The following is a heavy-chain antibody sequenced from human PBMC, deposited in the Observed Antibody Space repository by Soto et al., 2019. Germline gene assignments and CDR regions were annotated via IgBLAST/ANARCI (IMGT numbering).Heavy chain of an antibody. CDR1: GYNFTAFW. CDR2: IDPSYSYT. V-gene: IGHV5-10-1*01. CDR3: ARVHKNWFDS. Sequence: GESLKISCKASGYNFTAFWIHWVRQMPGKGLEWLGKIDPSYSYTNYSPSFEGHVTISTDNSITTAYLQWSSLRASDTALYFCARVHKNWFDSWAQGTMVTVSS. J-gene: IGHJ5*01.